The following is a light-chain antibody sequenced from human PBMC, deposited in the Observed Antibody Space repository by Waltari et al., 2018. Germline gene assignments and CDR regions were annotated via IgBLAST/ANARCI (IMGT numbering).Light chain of an antibody. CDR2: EIM. CDR1: NSNVDILHL. CDR3: CSFAGYGIYV. V-gene: IGLV2-23*02. J-gene: IGLJ1*01. Sequence: QSALTQPASVSGSPGQSITISCTAVNSNVDILHLVSWYQHHPGRNPRLLLYEIMQRPSGISNRSAGSKSGNTASLTISGLQPEDEADYFCCSFAGYGIYVFGSGTQVSV.